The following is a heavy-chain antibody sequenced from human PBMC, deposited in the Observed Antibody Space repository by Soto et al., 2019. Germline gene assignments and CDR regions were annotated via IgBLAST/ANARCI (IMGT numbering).Heavy chain of an antibody. V-gene: IGHV3-74*01. CDR1: GFTFSTYW. Sequence: EVQLVESGGGLGKPGGSLRLSCAASGFTFSTYWMHWVRQAPGKGLVWVSRINSDGTRTNYADSVKGRFTTFRDTAKNTLYLHLNSLPAEDTAVYYCATVGTGSYDWFDPWGQGTLVTVSS. CDR3: ATVGTGSYDWFDP. J-gene: IGHJ5*02. CDR2: INSDGTRT. D-gene: IGHD1-26*01.